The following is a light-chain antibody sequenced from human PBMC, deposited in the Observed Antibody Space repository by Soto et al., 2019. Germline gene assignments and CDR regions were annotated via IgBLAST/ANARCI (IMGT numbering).Light chain of an antibody. J-gene: IGKJ1*01. V-gene: IGKV3-15*01. CDR3: QKYNNGPPKT. Sequence: EIVLTQSPGTLSLSPGERATLSCRASQSVSSSYLAWYQQKPDQAPRLLIYGASTRATGIPARFSGSGFGTEFTLTFSRLFSEVFAVFSCQKYNNGPPKTFAQGTKVDIK. CDR2: GAS. CDR1: QSVSSSY.